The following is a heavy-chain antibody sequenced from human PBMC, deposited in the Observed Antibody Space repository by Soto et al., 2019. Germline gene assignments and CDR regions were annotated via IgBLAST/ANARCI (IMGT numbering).Heavy chain of an antibody. J-gene: IGHJ4*02. CDR3: ARDRQYGDYGYSFDL. CDR1: GYTFTAYY. V-gene: IGHV1-2*02. CDR2: VNPSSGDT. D-gene: IGHD4-17*01. Sequence: ASVKVSCKTSGYTFTAYYMHWVRQAPGQGLKWMGWVNPSSGDTDYAQDFQGRVTLTRDTSVNTVYMELSGLNSDDTALYYCARDRQYGDYGYSFDLWGQGTLVTVSS.